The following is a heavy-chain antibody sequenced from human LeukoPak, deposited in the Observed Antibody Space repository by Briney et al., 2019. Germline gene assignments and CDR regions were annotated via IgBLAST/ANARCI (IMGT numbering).Heavy chain of an antibody. Sequence: SVKVSCKASGGTFSSYAISWVRQAPGQGLEWMGVIIPIFGTANYAQKFQGRVTITTDESTSTAYMELSSLRSEDMAVYYCARDPGGGFDPWGQGTLVTVSS. CDR2: IIPIFGTA. D-gene: IGHD1-14*01. J-gene: IGHJ5*02. V-gene: IGHV1-69*05. CDR1: GGTFSSYA. CDR3: ARDPGGGFDP.